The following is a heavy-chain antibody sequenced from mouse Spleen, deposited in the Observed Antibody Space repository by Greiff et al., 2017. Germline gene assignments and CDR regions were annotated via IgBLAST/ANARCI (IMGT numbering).Heavy chain of an antibody. V-gene: IGHV5-17*01. D-gene: IGHD2-5*01. CDR2: ISSGSSTI. Sequence: EVQRVESGGGLVKPGGSLKLSCAASGFTFSDYGMHWVRQAPEKGLEWVAYISSGSSTIYYADTVKGRFTISRDNAKNTLFLQMTSLRSEDTAMYYCARHYSNYEFAYWGQGTLVTVSA. J-gene: IGHJ3*01. CDR1: GFTFSDYG. CDR3: ARHYSNYEFAY.